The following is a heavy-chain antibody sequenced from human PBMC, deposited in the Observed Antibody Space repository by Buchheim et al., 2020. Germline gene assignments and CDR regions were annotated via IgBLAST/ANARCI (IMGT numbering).Heavy chain of an antibody. CDR1: GFTFSSYD. CDR3: ARSLSGGYYYYYYGMDV. CDR2: IGTAGDT. J-gene: IGHJ6*02. V-gene: IGHV3-13*01. Sequence: EVQLVESGGGLVQPGGSLRLSCAASGFTFSSYDMHWVRQATGKGLEWVSAIGTAGDTYYPGSVKGRFTISRENAKNSLYLQMNSLRAGDTAVYYCARSLSGGYYYYYYGMDVWGQGTT. D-gene: IGHD3-16*01.